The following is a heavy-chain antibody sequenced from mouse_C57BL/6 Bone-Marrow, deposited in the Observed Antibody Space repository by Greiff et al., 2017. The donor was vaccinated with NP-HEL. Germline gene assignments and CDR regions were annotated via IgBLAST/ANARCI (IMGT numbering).Heavy chain of an antibody. Sequence: EVQLQQSGPELVKPGASVKISCKASGYTFTDYYMNWVKQSHGKSLEWIGDINPNNGGTSYNQKFKGKATLTVDKSSSTAYMELRSLTSEDSAVYYCARSFITTVVDSYYFDDWGQGTTLTVSS. D-gene: IGHD1-1*01. V-gene: IGHV1-26*01. CDR1: GYTFTDYY. CDR3: ARSFITTVVDSYYFDD. J-gene: IGHJ2*01. CDR2: INPNNGGT.